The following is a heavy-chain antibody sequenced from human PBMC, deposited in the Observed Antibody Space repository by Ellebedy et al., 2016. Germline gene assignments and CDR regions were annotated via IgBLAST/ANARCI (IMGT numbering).Heavy chain of an antibody. CDR3: GRARDGRSEF. CDR1: GFTFSDHY. J-gene: IGHJ4*02. V-gene: IGHV3-72*01. CDR2: TRDKANSYTT. Sequence: GESLKISCAASGFTFSDHYMDWVRQAPGKGLEWVGRTRDKANSYTTDYAASVRGRFTISRDGSKSSLFLQMNSLKTEDTAVYYCGRARDGRSEFWGQGTLVTVSS. D-gene: IGHD1-26*01.